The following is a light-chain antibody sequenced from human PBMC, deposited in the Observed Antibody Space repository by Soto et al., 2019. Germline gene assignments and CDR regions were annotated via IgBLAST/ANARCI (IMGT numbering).Light chain of an antibody. J-gene: IGKJ1*01. CDR1: QSVSSNY. CDR3: QQYGSSPT. Sequence: EIVLTQSPGTLSLSPGERATLSCRSSQSVSSNYLAWYQQKPDQAPRLVIYDVSVRAAGIPDRFSGSGSGTDVPLTISRQEPDDVAVYYCQQYGSSPTFGQGTKVEIK. V-gene: IGKV3-20*01. CDR2: DVS.